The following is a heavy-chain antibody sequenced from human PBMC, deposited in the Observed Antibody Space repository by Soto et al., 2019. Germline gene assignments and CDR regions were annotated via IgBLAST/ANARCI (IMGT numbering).Heavy chain of an antibody. V-gene: IGHV4-59*01. Sequence: SETLSLTCTVSGGSISSYYWSWIRQPPGKGLEWIGYIYYSGSTNYNPSLKSRVTISVDTSKNQFSLKLSSVTAADTAVYYCASWYYYDSSGSFHDAFDIWGQGTMVTVSS. J-gene: IGHJ3*02. CDR3: ASWYYYDSSGSFHDAFDI. D-gene: IGHD3-22*01. CDR1: GGSISSYY. CDR2: IYYSGST.